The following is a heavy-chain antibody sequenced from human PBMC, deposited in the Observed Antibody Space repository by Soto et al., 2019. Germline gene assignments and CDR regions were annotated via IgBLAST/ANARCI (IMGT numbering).Heavy chain of an antibody. CDR3: ARDLGGCSAGSCRYNWFDP. Sequence: SVKVSCKASEGTFSSYAISWVRQAPGQGLEWMGGIIPLYGTTNYAQKFQDRVTITADESTSTAYMELSSLRSQDTAVYYCARDLGGCSAGSCRYNWFDPWGQGTLVTAPQ. CDR2: IIPLYGTT. J-gene: IGHJ5*02. V-gene: IGHV1-69*13. D-gene: IGHD2-15*01. CDR1: EGTFSSYA.